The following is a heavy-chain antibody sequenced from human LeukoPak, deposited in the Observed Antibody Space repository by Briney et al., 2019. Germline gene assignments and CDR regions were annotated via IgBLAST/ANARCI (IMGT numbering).Heavy chain of an antibody. D-gene: IGHD5-18*01. CDR2: IYYSGST. CDR1: GGSVSFYY. V-gene: IGHV4-59*02. CDR3: ARTYGYGLDP. Sequence: SETLSLTCTVSGGSVSFYYWSWIRQPPGKGLEWIGYIYYSGSTNYNPSLKSRVTISVDTSKNQFSLKVSSVTAADTAVYYCARTYGYGLDPWGQGTLVTVSS. J-gene: IGHJ5*02.